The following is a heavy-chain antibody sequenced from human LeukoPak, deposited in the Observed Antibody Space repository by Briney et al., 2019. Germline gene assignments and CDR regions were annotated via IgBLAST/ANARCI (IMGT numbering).Heavy chain of an antibody. CDR2: INGDGSTT. CDR1: GFTFSNNW. D-gene: IGHD2-2*01. J-gene: IGHJ4*02. Sequence: GGSLRLSCAASGFTFSNNWMHRVRQAPGRGLVWVSRINGDGSTTAYADSVKGRFTISRDNAKNTLYLQMSSLRAEDTAVYYCAKGSSSSPDYWGPGTLVTGSS. V-gene: IGHV3-74*01. CDR3: AKGSSSSPDY.